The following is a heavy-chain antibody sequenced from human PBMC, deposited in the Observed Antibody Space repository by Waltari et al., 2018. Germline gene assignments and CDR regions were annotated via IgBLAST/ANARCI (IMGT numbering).Heavy chain of an antibody. CDR3: VRDWGGDDLGSV. V-gene: IGHV4-61*02. CDR1: GVPLSSGPFY. J-gene: IGHJ4*02. D-gene: IGHD3-10*01. CDR2: IYSGGTT. Sequence: QVQLQESGPRLVKPSQTLSLTCPVSGVPLSSGPFYWSWSRQSAGRRLEWIGRIYSGGTTKYNPSLKSRVNISIDRSKNQFFLSLSSATATDSAMYYCVRDWGGDDLGSVWGQGAPVTVSS.